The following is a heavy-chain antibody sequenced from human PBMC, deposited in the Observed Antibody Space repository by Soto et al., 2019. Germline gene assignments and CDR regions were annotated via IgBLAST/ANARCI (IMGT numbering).Heavy chain of an antibody. CDR2: INHSGST. Sequence: SETLSLTCAVYGGSFSCYYWSWIRQPPGKGLEWIGEINHSGSTNYNPSLKSRVTISVDTSKNQFSLKLSSVTAADTAVYYCARGSDSSGFNYFDYWGQGTLVTVSS. D-gene: IGHD6-19*01. CDR1: GGSFSCYY. CDR3: ARGSDSSGFNYFDY. J-gene: IGHJ4*02. V-gene: IGHV4-34*01.